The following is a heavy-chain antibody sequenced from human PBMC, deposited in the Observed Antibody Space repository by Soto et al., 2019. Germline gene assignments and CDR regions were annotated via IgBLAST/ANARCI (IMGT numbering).Heavy chain of an antibody. Sequence: ASVKVSCKASGYTFTSYYMHWVRQAPGQGLECMGIINPSCGSTSYAQKFQGRVTMTRXTXXSXXXMXLXXLRXEXTAVYYCAREELATTLFDYWGQGTLVTVSS. CDR2: INPSCGST. CDR3: AREELATTLFDY. V-gene: IGHV1-46*01. CDR1: GYTFTSYY. D-gene: IGHD5-12*01. J-gene: IGHJ4*02.